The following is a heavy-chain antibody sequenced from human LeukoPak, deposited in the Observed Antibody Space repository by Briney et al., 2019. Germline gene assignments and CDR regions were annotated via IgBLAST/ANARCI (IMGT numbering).Heavy chain of an antibody. CDR1: GGSISSYY. CDR2: IYHSGST. D-gene: IGHD1-14*01. V-gene: IGHV4-39*07. Sequence: SETLSLTCTVSGGSISSYYWGWIRQPPGKGLEWIGSIYHSGSTYYNPSLKSRVTISVDTSKNQFSLRLSSLTAADTALYYCARDRKYYYHMDVWGKGTTVTVSS. J-gene: IGHJ6*03. CDR3: ARDRKYYYHMDV.